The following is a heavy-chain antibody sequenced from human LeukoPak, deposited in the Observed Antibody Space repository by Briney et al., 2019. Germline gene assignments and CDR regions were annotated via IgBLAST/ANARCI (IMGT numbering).Heavy chain of an antibody. CDR2: IYYSGTT. D-gene: IGHD6-19*01. Sequence: SETLSLTCTVSGGSISSSSYYWGWIRQPPGKGLEWIGSIYYSGTTYYNPSLKSRVTISVDTSKNQFSLKLSPVTAADTAVYYCARMTSGWHDYWGQGTLVTVSS. CDR1: GGSISSSSYY. J-gene: IGHJ4*02. V-gene: IGHV4-39*01. CDR3: ARMTSGWHDY.